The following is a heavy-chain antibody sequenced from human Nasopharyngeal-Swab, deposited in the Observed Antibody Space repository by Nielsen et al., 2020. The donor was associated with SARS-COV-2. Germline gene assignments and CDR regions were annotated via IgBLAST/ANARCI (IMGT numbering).Heavy chain of an antibody. CDR2: IYHSGST. CDR3: ARRYGDFWGGHYFDY. CDR1: GYSISSGYY. D-gene: IGHD3-3*01. V-gene: IGHV4-38-2*01. J-gene: IGHJ4*02. Sequence: GSLRLSCAVSGYSISSGYYWGWIRQPPGKGLEWIGSIYHSGSTYYNPSLKSRVTISVDTSKNQFSLKLSSVTAADTAVYYCARRYGDFWGGHYFDYWGQGTLVTVSS.